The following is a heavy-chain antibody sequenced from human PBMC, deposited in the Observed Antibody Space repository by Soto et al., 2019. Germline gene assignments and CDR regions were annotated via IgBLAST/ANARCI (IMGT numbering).Heavy chain of an antibody. Sequence: SETLSLTCAVSGGXISSGGYSWSWIRQPPGKGLEWIGYIYHSGSTYYNPSLKSRVTISVDTSKNQFSLKLSSVTAADTAVYYCASHYDSSGFDYWGQGTLVTVSS. J-gene: IGHJ4*02. CDR1: GGXISSGGYS. CDR3: ASHYDSSGFDY. D-gene: IGHD3-22*01. V-gene: IGHV4-30-2*05. CDR2: IYHSGST.